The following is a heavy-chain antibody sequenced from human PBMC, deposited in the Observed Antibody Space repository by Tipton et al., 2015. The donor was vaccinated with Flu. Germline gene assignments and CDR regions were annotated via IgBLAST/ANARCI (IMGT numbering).Heavy chain of an antibody. V-gene: IGHV6-1*01. CDR1: GDSVSTNSGA. Sequence: GLVKPSQTLSLTCAISGDSVSTNSGAWNWIRQSPSRGLEWLGRTYYRSKWYNDYAVSVKSRITINPDTSKNQLSLQLNSVTPEDTAVYFCARETGHSDNFYYYGMDVWGRGTPVTVSS. CDR3: ARETGHSDNFYYYGMDV. CDR2: TYYRSKWYN. J-gene: IGHJ6*02. D-gene: IGHD5-12*01.